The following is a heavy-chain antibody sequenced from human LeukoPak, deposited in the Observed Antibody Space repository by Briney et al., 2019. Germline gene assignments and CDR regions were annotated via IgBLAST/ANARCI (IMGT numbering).Heavy chain of an antibody. CDR2: ISYDGSNK. J-gene: IGHJ4*02. CDR3: ARDSSYGSGSYYNYFDY. CDR1: GFTFSSYG. V-gene: IGHV3-30*03. D-gene: IGHD3-10*01. Sequence: GGSLRLSCAASGFTFSSYGMHWVRQAPGKGLEWVAVISYDGSNKYYADSVKGRFTISRDNSKNTLYLQLNSLRAEDTAVYYCARDSSYGSGSYYNYFDYWGQGTLVTVSS.